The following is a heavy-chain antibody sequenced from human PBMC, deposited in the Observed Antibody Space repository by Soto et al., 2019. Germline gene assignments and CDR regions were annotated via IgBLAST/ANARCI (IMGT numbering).Heavy chain of an antibody. D-gene: IGHD1-1*01. Sequence: GESLKISCKGSGYTFTNYWIGWVRQMPGKGLEWMGIIYPGDSDTKYNPSFQGQVTISADKSITTTSLQWSSLKASDTAVYYCARDSGRGYGMDVWGQGTTVTVSS. V-gene: IGHV5-51*01. CDR2: IYPGDSDT. J-gene: IGHJ6*02. CDR1: GYTFTNYW. CDR3: ARDSGRGYGMDV.